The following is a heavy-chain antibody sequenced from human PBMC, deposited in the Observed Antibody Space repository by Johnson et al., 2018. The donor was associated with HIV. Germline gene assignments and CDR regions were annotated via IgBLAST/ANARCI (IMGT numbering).Heavy chain of an antibody. J-gene: IGHJ3*02. D-gene: IGHD6-19*01. CDR1: GFTFSSYW. CDR3: ASVGSSGFFSAFDI. Sequence: VLLVESGGGVVQPGRSLRLSCAASGFTFSSYWMSWVRQAPGKGLEWVANIKQDGSEKYYVDSVKGRFTISRDNAKNSLYLQMNSLRAEDTAVYYCASVGSSGFFSAFDIWGQGTMVTVSS. CDR2: IKQDGSEK. V-gene: IGHV3-7*01.